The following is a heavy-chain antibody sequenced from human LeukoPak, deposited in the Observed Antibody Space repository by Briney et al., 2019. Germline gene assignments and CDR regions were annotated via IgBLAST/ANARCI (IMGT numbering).Heavy chain of an antibody. Sequence: QPGGSLRLSCAASGFTFSSYWMSWVRQAPGKGLEWVANIKTDGSDKYYVDSVKGRFTISRDNAKNSLYLQMNSLRAEHTAVYYCARDCAVTPRYFDLWGRGTVLTVSS. CDR2: IKTDGSDK. J-gene: IGHJ2*01. CDR1: GFTFSSYW. CDR3: ARDCAVTPRYFDL. V-gene: IGHV3-7*01. D-gene: IGHD4-17*01.